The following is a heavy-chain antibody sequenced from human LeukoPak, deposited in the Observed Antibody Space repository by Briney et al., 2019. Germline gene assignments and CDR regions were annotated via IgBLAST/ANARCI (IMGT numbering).Heavy chain of an antibody. CDR3: ARDHSYGYAYSFDF. CDR2: ISYDGSRK. D-gene: IGHD5-18*01. CDR1: GFTFSNFA. Sequence: PGGSLRLSCAASGFTFSNFAMHWVRRAPGKGLQWVSFISYDGSRKYYADSVKGRFTICRDSSNSTVYLDMHSLGPEATAVYFCARDHSYGYAYSFDFWGRGNLVTVSS. V-gene: IGHV3-30*02. J-gene: IGHJ4*02.